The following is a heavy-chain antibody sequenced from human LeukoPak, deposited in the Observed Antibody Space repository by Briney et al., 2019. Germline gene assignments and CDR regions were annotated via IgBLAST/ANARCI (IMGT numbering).Heavy chain of an antibody. Sequence: SETLSLTCTVSGGSVSSGSYYWSWIRQPPGKGLEWIGHIYYSGSTNYNPSLKSRVTISVDTSKNQFSLKLSSVTAADTAVYYCARDRAWELHAFDIWGQGTMVTVSS. CDR3: ARDRAWELHAFDI. J-gene: IGHJ3*02. CDR2: IYYSGST. CDR1: GGSVSSGSYY. V-gene: IGHV4-61*01. D-gene: IGHD1-26*01.